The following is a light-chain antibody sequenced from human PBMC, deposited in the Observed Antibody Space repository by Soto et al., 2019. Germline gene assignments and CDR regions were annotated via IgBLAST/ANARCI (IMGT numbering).Light chain of an antibody. CDR1: QSISSY. Sequence: DIQMTQSPSSLSASVGDRVTITCRASQSISSYLNWYQQKPGKAPKFLIYAASSLQSGVPSRFSGSGSGTDFTLTITSLQPEDFATYYCQQSYSTPYPFGQGTKLEIK. CDR3: QQSYSTPYP. V-gene: IGKV1-39*01. CDR2: AAS. J-gene: IGKJ2*01.